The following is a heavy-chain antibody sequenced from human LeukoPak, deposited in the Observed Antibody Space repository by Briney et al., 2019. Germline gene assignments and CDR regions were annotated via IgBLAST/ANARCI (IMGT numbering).Heavy chain of an antibody. J-gene: IGHJ4*02. D-gene: IGHD6-6*01. Sequence: GASVKVSCKASGYTSTSYAINWVRQAPGQGLEWMGWISAYNGNTNYAQKLQGRVTMTTDSSTSTAYMDLRSLRSDDTAVYYCARDRGEYSTTWYCFDSWGQGTLVTVSS. CDR2: ISAYNGNT. CDR1: GYTSTSYA. CDR3: ARDRGEYSTTWYCFDS. V-gene: IGHV1-18*01.